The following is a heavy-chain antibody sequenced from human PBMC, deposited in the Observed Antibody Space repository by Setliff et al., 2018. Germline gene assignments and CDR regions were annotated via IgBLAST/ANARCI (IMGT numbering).Heavy chain of an antibody. V-gene: IGHV3-30*04. CDR3: ARGGDYCGGECYIPPPDSY. CDR2: VSDDGRNK. J-gene: IGHJ4*02. Sequence: GGSLRLSCAVSGFTFSSYAMHWVRQAPGKGLEWVAVVSDDGRNKYYADSVKGRFTISRDNSKNTLYLQMNSLRPEDTAVYYCARGGDYCGGECYIPPPDSYWGQGTLVTVSS. CDR1: GFTFSSYA. D-gene: IGHD2-21*01.